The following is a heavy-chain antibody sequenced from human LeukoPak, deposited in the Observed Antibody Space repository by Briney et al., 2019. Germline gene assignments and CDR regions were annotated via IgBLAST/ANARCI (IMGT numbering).Heavy chain of an antibody. D-gene: IGHD2-15*01. J-gene: IGHJ6*03. CDR2: IYNGGSA. CDR1: GGSITSYY. V-gene: IGHV4-4*09. CDR3: ARLVGGVTRRWSYYYYYMDV. Sequence: SETLSLTCTVSGGSITSYYRGWIRQPPGKGLEWIGYIYNGGSAKYNPSLKSRVTISIDTSKNQFSLKLSSVTAADTAVYYCARLVGGVTRRWSYYYYYMDVWGKGTTVTVPS.